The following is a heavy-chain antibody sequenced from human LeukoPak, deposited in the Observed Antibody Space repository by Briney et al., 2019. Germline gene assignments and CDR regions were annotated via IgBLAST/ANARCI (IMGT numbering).Heavy chain of an antibody. J-gene: IGHJ4*02. CDR1: GGTFSSYA. Sequence: SVKVSCKASGGTFSSYAISWVRQAPGQGLEWMGGIIPIFGTANYAQKFQGRVTITADKSTSTAYMELSSLRSEDTAVYYCATDPGITGTTGPFDYWGQGTLVTVSS. CDR2: IIPIFGTA. V-gene: IGHV1-69*06. D-gene: IGHD1-7*01. CDR3: ATDPGITGTTGPFDY.